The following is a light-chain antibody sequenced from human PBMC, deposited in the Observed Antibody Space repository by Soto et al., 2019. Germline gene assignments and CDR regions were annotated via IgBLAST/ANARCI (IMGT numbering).Light chain of an antibody. Sequence: DIVLTQSPGTLSLSPGDRATLSCRTSRFVSNYYVAWYQQRPGQAPRLLIYAASSSATDIPDRFSGSGSGTDFTLTISRLEPEDFAVYYCQHYADSPPVFTFGPGNKVEI. CDR3: QHYADSPPVFT. V-gene: IGKV3-20*01. CDR1: RFVSNYY. J-gene: IGKJ3*01. CDR2: AAS.